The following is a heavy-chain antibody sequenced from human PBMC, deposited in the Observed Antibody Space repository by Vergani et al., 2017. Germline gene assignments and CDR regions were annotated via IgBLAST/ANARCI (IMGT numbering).Heavy chain of an antibody. CDR2: IYSGGST. Sequence: EVQLVESGGGLVQPGGSLRLSCAASGFTVSSNYMSWVRQAPGKGLEWVSVIYSGGSTYYADTVKGRFTISRDNSKNTLYSQMNSLRAEDTAVYYCATTGDSSGYYPGDAFDIWGQGTMVTVSS. D-gene: IGHD3-22*01. J-gene: IGHJ3*02. V-gene: IGHV3-66*01. CDR3: ATTGDSSGYYPGDAFDI. CDR1: GFTVSSNY.